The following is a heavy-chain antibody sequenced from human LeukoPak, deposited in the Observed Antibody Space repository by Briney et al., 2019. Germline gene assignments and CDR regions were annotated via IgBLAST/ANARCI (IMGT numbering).Heavy chain of an antibody. V-gene: IGHV1-46*01. CDR3: ARALTIFGVGPTYYFDY. D-gene: IGHD3-3*01. CDR1: GYTFTTYY. CDR2: INPSGGST. Sequence: ASVKVSCKASGYTFTTYYMHWVRQAPGQGLEWMGIINPSGGSTSYAQKFQGRVTMTRDTSTSTVYMELSSLRSEDTAVYYCARALTIFGVGPTYYFDYWGQGTLVTVSS. J-gene: IGHJ4*02.